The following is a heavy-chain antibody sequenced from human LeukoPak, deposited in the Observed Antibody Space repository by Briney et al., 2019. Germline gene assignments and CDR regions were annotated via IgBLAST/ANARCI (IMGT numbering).Heavy chain of an antibody. J-gene: IGHJ4*02. CDR1: GYTFTSYG. CDR3: ARVDYYDSSGYLLPLFDY. V-gene: IGHV1-18*01. Sequence: ASEKVSCKASGYTFTSYGISWVRQAPGEGLELMGCISAYNGNTNYAQKPQGRVTMTPDTSTSTAYMELRSLRSDATAVYYCARVDYYDSSGYLLPLFDYWGQGTLVTVSS. CDR2: ISAYNGNT. D-gene: IGHD3-22*01.